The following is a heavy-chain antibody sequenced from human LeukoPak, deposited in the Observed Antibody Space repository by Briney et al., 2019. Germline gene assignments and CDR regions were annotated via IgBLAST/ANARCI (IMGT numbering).Heavy chain of an antibody. CDR3: ARQADYNILTGYFNGHLDY. D-gene: IGHD3-9*01. CDR1: GYSFNTYW. V-gene: IGHV5-51*01. J-gene: IGHJ4*02. Sequence: GESLKISCKGSGYSFNTYWIAWVRQTPGKGLEWMGISYPGDSDTRYSPSFQGQVTISADESFSTAYLQWSSLKASDTAMYYCARQADYNILTGYFNGHLDYWGQGTLVTVSS. CDR2: SYPGDSDT.